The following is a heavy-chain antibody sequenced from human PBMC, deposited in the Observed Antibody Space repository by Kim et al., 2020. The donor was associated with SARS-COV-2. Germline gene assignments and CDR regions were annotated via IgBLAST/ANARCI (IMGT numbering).Heavy chain of an antibody. Sequence: SETLSLTCTVSGGSISSSSYYWGWIRQPPGKGLEWIGSIYYSGSTYDNPSLKSRVTISVDTSKNQFSLKLSSVTAADTAVYYCASTPYLSPVHIAVAVYWGQGTVVTVSS. CDR2: IYYSGST. CDR3: ASTPYLSPVHIAVAVY. D-gene: IGHD6-19*01. CDR1: GGSISSSSYY. V-gene: IGHV4-39*01. J-gene: IGHJ4*02.